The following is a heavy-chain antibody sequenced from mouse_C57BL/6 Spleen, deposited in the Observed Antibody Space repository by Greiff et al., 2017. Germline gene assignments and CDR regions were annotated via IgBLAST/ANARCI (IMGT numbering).Heavy chain of an antibody. Sequence: QVQLQQPGAELVKPGASVKMSCKASGYTFTSYWITWVKQRPGQGLEWIGDLYPGSGSTNYNEKFKSKATLTVDASSITSYMQLSSLTSEDSAVYYFASSGYYGILLDYWGQGTTLTVSS. CDR2: LYPGSGST. CDR3: ASSGYYGILLDY. CDR1: GYTFTSYW. D-gene: IGHD2-1*01. J-gene: IGHJ2*01. V-gene: IGHV1-55*01.